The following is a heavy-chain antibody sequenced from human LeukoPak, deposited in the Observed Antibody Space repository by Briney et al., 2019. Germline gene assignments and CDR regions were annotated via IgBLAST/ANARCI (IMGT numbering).Heavy chain of an antibody. Sequence: PSGTLSLTCVVSGASINSSHWWTWVRQSPGKGLEWIGEIYHSGSTNYNPSLKSRVTISVDKSKNQFSLKLSSVTAADTAVYFCAKRTQSIVVVTGTGKGDSFDIWGQGTMVTVSP. J-gene: IGHJ3*02. CDR3: AKRTQSIVVVTGTGKGDSFDI. CDR2: IYHSGST. D-gene: IGHD2-21*02. CDR1: GASINSSHW. V-gene: IGHV4-4*02.